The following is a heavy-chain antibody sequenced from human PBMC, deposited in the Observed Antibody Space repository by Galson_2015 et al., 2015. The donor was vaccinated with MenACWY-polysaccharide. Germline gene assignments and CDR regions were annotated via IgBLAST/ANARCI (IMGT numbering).Heavy chain of an antibody. V-gene: IGHV3-21*01. CDR2: ISGSSSYI. D-gene: IGHD1-7*01. CDR1: GFTFSSYS. CDR3: ARDRRRDSANSGMDV. Sequence: SLRLSCAASGFTFSSYSMHWVRQAPGKGLEWVSSISGSSSYIYYADSVKGRFTISRDNAKNSLYLQMNSLRAEDMAVYYCARDRRRDSANSGMDVWGQGTTVTVSS. J-gene: IGHJ6*02.